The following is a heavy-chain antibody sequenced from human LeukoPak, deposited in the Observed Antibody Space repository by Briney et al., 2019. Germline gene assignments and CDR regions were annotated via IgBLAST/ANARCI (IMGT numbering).Heavy chain of an antibody. CDR2: ISYDGSNK. J-gene: IGHJ3*02. CDR1: GFTFSSYA. Sequence: GGSLRLSCGASGFTFSSYAMHWVRQAPGKGLEWVAVISYDGSNKYYADSVKGRFTISRDNSKNTLYLQMNSLRAEDTAVYYCARIDYSKNAFDIWGQGTMVTVSS. V-gene: IGHV3-30-3*01. CDR3: ARIDYSKNAFDI. D-gene: IGHD2-15*01.